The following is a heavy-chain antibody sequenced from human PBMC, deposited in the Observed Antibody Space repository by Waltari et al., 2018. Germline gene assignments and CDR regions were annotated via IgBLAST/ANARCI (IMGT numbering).Heavy chain of an antibody. V-gene: IGHV4-38-2*01. CDR1: GYSISSGYY. CDR3: ARTYYYGSGALDY. J-gene: IGHJ4*02. CDR2: IYHSGST. D-gene: IGHD3-10*01. Sequence: QVQLQESGPGLVKPSETLSLTCAVSGYSISSGYYWGWTRQPPGKGLEWIGSIYHSGSTYYNPSLKSRVTISVDTSKNQFSLKLSSVTAADTAVYYCARTYYYGSGALDYWGQGTLVTVSS.